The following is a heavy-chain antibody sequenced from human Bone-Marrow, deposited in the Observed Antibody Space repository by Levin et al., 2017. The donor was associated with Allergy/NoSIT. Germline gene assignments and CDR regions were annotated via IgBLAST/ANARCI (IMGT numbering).Heavy chain of an antibody. J-gene: IGHJ4*02. CDR1: GFTFSSHA. D-gene: IGHD4-17*01. CDR2: ITSNGGAT. Sequence: PGGSLRLSCAASGFTFSSHAITWVRQAPGKGLEWVSAITSNGGATSYADSVKGRFSVSRDSSKNTVYLQMDSLRAEDTAVYYCARGWTTSSFSYWGQGTPVTVSS. V-gene: IGHV3-23*01. CDR3: ARGWTTSSFSY.